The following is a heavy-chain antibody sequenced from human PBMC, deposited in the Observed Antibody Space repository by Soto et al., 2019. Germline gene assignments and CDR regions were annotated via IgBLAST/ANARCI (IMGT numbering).Heavy chain of an antibody. J-gene: IGHJ4*02. D-gene: IGHD3-22*01. CDR3: AREDGRGYYQYFDC. Sequence: QVQLVQSGAEVKKPGSSVKVSCKASGGTFSSYAISWVRQAPGQGLEWMGGFIPIFGTANYAQKFQGRATITADESTSTAYMELSSLRCEDTAVYYCAREDGRGYYQYFDCWGQGTLVNLS. CDR2: FIPIFGTA. CDR1: GGTFSSYA. V-gene: IGHV1-69*01.